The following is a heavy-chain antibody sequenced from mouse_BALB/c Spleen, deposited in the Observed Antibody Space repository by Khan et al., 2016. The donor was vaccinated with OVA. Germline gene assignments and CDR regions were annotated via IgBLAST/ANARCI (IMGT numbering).Heavy chain of an antibody. Sequence: EVQLQESGPGLVKPSQSLSLTCTVTGYSITSDYAWYWIRQFPGNKLEWMGYISYSGSSSYHPSLKSRISISRDTSKNQFFLQLTSMTTEDTATYYCARGRTYWGQGTSVTVAS. CDR3: ARGRTY. V-gene: IGHV3-2*02. CDR2: ISYSGSS. J-gene: IGHJ4*01. CDR1: GYSITSDYA.